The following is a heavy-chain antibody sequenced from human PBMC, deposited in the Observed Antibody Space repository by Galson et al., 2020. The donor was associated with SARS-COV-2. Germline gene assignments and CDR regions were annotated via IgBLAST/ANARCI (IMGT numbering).Heavy chain of an antibody. J-gene: IGHJ6*02. Sequence: SETLSLTCTVSGGSISSGGYYWSWIRQHPGKGLEWIGYIYYSGSTYYNPSLKSRVTISVDTSKNQFSLKLSSVTAADTAVYYCARDSMSQLWPDMDVWGQGTTVTVSS. V-gene: IGHV4-31*03. D-gene: IGHD5-18*01. CDR1: GGSISSGGYY. CDR3: ARDSMSQLWPDMDV. CDR2: IYYSGST.